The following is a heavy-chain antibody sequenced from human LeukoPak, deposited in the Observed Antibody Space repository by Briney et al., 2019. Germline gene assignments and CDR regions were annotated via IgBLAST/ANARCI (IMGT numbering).Heavy chain of an antibody. J-gene: IGHJ4*02. CDR2: ISYTNTI. CDR3: ARVVFGGYGAFDYFDY. D-gene: IGHD5-12*01. CDR1: GFTFDSYS. Sequence: GGSLRLSCAASGFTFDSYSMNWVRQAPGKGLEWVSYISYTNTIFYAYSVKGRFTISRDNSKNTLYLQMNSLRAEDTAVYYCARVVFGGYGAFDYFDYWGQGTLVTVSS. V-gene: IGHV3-48*01.